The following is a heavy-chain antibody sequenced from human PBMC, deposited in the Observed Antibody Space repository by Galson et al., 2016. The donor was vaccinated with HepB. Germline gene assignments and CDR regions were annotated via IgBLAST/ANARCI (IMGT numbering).Heavy chain of an antibody. CDR2: INADGSWR. J-gene: IGHJ4*02. CDR3: ARDPAFGALDY. D-gene: IGHD3-10*01. Sequence: SLRLSCAVSGFSFSNSWMTWVRQTPEKGLVWVADINADGSWRAYMDSVKGRFTISRDNVNNLLYLQMSGLRVEDTALYFCARDPAFGALDYWGQGALVTGSS. V-gene: IGHV3-7*01. CDR1: GFSFSNSW.